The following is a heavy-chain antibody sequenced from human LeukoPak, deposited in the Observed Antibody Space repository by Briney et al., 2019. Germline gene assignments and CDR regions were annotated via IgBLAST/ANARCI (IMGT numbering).Heavy chain of an antibody. J-gene: IGHJ6*03. CDR1: GYTFTSYY. Sequence: ASVKVSCKASGYTFTSYYMHWVRQAPGQGLEWMGIINPSGGSTSYAQKFQGRVTMTRDTSTSTVYMELSSLRSEDTAVYYCAREWGACSSTSCYRAGAYYYYYYMDVWGKGTTVTVSS. D-gene: IGHD2-2*02. V-gene: IGHV1-46*01. CDR3: AREWGACSSTSCYRAGAYYYYYYMDV. CDR2: INPSGGST.